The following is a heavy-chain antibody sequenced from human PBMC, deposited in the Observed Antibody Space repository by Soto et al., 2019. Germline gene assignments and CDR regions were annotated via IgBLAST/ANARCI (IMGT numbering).Heavy chain of an antibody. CDR1: GGSISSYY. V-gene: IGHV4-59*01. CDR2: IYYSGST. CDR3: ARDLENWFDP. J-gene: IGHJ5*02. Sequence: SETLSLTCTVSGGSISSYYWSWIRQPPGKGLEWIGYIYYSGSTNYNPPLKSRVTISVDTSKNQFSLKLSSVTAADTAVYYCARDLENWFDPWGQGTLVTVSS.